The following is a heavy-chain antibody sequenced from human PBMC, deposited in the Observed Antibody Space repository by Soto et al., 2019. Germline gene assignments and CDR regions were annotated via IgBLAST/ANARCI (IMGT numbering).Heavy chain of an antibody. J-gene: IGHJ5*02. V-gene: IGHV4-39*01. D-gene: IGHD6-6*01. Sequence: PSETLSLTCTVSGDSISSSRYYWGWVRQPPGKGLEWIGSIYHRGSTYYSPSLKSRVTISVDTSKNQFSLKLSSVTAADTAVYYCARVGSSSPGGTKYNWFDPWGQGTLVTVSS. CDR2: IYHRGST. CDR1: GDSISSSRYY. CDR3: ARVGSSSPGGTKYNWFDP.